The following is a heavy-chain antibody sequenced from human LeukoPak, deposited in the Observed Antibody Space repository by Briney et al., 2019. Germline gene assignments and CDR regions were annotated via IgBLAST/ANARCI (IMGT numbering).Heavy chain of an antibody. Sequence: SVKVSCKASGYTFTNYGISWVRQAPGQGLEWMGRIIPILGIANYAQKFQGRVTITADKSTSTAYMELSSLRSEDTAVYYCEGSLGSSSINWFDPWGQGTLVTVSS. CDR3: EGSLGSSSINWFDP. J-gene: IGHJ5*02. CDR1: GYTFTNYG. D-gene: IGHD6-13*01. V-gene: IGHV1-69*04. CDR2: IIPILGIA.